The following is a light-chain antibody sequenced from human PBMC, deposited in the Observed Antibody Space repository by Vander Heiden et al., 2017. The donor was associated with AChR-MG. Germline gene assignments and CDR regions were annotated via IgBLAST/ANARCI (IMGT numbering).Light chain of an antibody. CDR2: LNSDGSH. V-gene: IGLV4-69*02. J-gene: IGLJ3*02. CDR3: QTWGTGIQV. CDR1: SGHSSYA. Sequence: QLVLTQSPSASASLGASVNLTCTLSSGHSSYAIAWHQQQPKRGPRYWMKLNSDGSHSKGDGIPDRFSGSSSGTERYLTISSLQSEDEADYYCQTWGTGIQVFGGGTKLTVL.